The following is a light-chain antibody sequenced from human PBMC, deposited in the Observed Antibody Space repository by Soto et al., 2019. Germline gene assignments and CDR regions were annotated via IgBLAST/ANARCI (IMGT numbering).Light chain of an antibody. CDR1: QRINSN. J-gene: IGKJ5*01. V-gene: IGKV3-15*01. CDR3: QQYTDWPIT. CDR2: AAF. Sequence: EVLMTKSPATLSVSPGDRATHACRARQRINSNLAWYQQQSGQAPRLLIYAAFTRAPAVPDMFSGSGSGTDFTLSIASLQSDDFAIYVCQQYTDWPITFGQGTRLDIK.